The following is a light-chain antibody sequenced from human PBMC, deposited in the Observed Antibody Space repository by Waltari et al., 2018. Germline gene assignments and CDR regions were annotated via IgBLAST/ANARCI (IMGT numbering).Light chain of an antibody. V-gene: IGLV2-23*02. Sequence: QSALTQPASVSGSPGQSITISCTGTSSDVGSYNLVSWYQQHPGKAPKLMIYEVTKRPSGFSIRFSGSNSGTTASRTISGLQAEDESDYYCCSYAGASTHVVFGGGTKVTVL. CDR1: SSDVGSYNL. CDR2: EVT. CDR3: CSYAGASTHVV. J-gene: IGLJ2*01.